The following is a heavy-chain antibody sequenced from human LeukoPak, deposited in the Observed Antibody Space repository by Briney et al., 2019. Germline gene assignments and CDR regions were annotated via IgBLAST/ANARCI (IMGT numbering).Heavy chain of an antibody. Sequence: PGGSLRLSCANSGFTVSSYSMNWVRQAPGKGLEWVSYISRDSKRIYEADSARGRFIISRDNARNSLFLQMNGLRVEDTAIYYCAREAYFDSKAYPSLRFDFWGQGALVTVSS. CDR1: GFTVSSYS. CDR3: AREAYFDSKAYPSLRFDF. D-gene: IGHD2/OR15-2a*01. CDR2: ISRDSKRI. J-gene: IGHJ4*02. V-gene: IGHV3-48*01.